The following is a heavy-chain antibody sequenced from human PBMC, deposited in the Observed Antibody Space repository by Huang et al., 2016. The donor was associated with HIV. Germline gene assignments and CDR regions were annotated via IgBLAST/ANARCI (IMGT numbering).Heavy chain of an antibody. CDR2: IKWKSGNR. D-gene: IGHD3-16*01. CDR3: AKDWGYDFGAFDF. J-gene: IGHJ3*01. CDR1: GFTFDDYA. V-gene: IGHV3-9*01. Sequence: EVQLVESGGGLVRPGRSLRLSCASSGFTFDDYAMHWVRQTPGKGLEWVAGIKWKSGNRAYADAVRGRFTISRDNAKNSLYLQMNSLRPEDTALYYCAKDWGYDFGAFDFWGRGTMVTVSS.